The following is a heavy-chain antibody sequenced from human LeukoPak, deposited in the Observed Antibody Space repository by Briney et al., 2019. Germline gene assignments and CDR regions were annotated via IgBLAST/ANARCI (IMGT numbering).Heavy chain of an antibody. D-gene: IGHD4-17*01. CDR3: ATTITVTTDY. J-gene: IGHJ4*02. V-gene: IGHV4-30-2*01. Sequence: TSETLSLTCAVSGGSISSGGYSWSWIRQPPGKGLEWIGYIYHSGSTYYSPSLKSRVTISLDTSKNQFSLKLSSVTATDTAMYYCATTITVTTDYWGQGTLVTVSS. CDR2: IYHSGST. CDR1: GGSISSGGYS.